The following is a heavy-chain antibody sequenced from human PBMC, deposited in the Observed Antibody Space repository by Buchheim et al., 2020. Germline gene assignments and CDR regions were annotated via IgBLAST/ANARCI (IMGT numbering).Heavy chain of an antibody. Sequence: QVQLQESGPGLVKPSQTLSLTCTVSGGSISSGSYYWSWIRQPAGKGLEWIGRIYTSGSTNYNPSLKSRVTISVDTSKNQFSLKLSSVTAADTAVYYCARDRESGYDWGGHYYYYGMDVWGQGTT. CDR2: IYTSGST. J-gene: IGHJ6*02. CDR3: ARDRESGYDWGGHYYYYGMDV. CDR1: GGSISSGSYY. V-gene: IGHV4-61*02. D-gene: IGHD5-12*01.